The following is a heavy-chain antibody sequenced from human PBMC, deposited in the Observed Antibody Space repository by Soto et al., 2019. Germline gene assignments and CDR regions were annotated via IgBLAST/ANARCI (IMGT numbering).Heavy chain of an antibody. CDR2: IYACDADT. CDR3: ASCSNYCPSRSCSFDQ. D-gene: IGHD2-15*01. V-gene: IGHV5-51*01. J-gene: IGHJ4*02. Sequence: PGESLKISCKGSGYNFISYGIGWVRQIPGKGLEWMGVIYACDADTKYSASVQGRVTISADKSINTPYLQWSSLKAADTGIYYCASCSNYCPSRSCSFDQWGQGIPDTLSS. CDR1: GYNFISYG.